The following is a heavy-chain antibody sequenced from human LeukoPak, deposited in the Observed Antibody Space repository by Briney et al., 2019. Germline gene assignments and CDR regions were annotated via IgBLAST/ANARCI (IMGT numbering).Heavy chain of an antibody. J-gene: IGHJ6*03. CDR2: IKQDGNEK. CDR3: ARPNFNYYYYYMDV. Sequence: GGSLRLSCAASGFSFTTYWMGWVRQAPGKGLEWVANIKQDGNEKYYVDSVKGRFTISRDNAKNSLFLQMNSLRAEDTAVYYCARPNFNYYYYYMDVWGKGTTVAISS. CDR1: GFSFTTYW. V-gene: IGHV3-7*03. D-gene: IGHD1-1*01.